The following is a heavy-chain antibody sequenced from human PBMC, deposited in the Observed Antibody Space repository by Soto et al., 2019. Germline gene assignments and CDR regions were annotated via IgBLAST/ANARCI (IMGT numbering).Heavy chain of an antibody. CDR1: GYTFTSYY. V-gene: IGHV1-46*03. Sequence: ASVKVPCKASGYTFTSYYMHWVRQAPGQGLEWMGIINPSGGSTSYAQKFQGRVTMTRDTSTSTVYMELSSLRSEDTAVYYCARGSIVVVPAARGWFDPRGQGTLVTVSS. CDR3: ARGSIVVVPAARGWFDP. CDR2: INPSGGST. D-gene: IGHD2-2*01. J-gene: IGHJ5*02.